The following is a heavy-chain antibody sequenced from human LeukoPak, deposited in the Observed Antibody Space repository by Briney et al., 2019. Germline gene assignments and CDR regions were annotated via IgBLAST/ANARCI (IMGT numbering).Heavy chain of an antibody. CDR3: ARRPYSSSSGLETYMDV. Sequence: SETLSLTCTVSGGSIRSSSYYWGWIRQPPGKGLEWIGTIYYSGATYYNPSLKSRVTISVDTSKNQFSLKLSSVTAADTGVYYCARRPYSSSSGLETYMDVWGKGTTVTVSS. CDR1: GGSIRSSSYY. V-gene: IGHV4-39*01. D-gene: IGHD6-6*01. CDR2: IYYSGAT. J-gene: IGHJ6*03.